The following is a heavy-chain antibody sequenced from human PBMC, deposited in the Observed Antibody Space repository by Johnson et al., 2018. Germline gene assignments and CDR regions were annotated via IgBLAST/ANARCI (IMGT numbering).Heavy chain of an antibody. CDR1: GFTVSTDY. V-gene: IGHV3-66*03. CDR2: IYSDGLT. D-gene: IGHD3-10*01. CDR3: ARTSRGAFDI. Sequence: EVQLVESGGGLIQPGGSLRLSCAASGFTVSTDYMNWVRQAPGKGLEWVAVIYSDGLTYYADSGKGRYPVSRDHSQDTLYLQMNSLSAEATAVYFCARTSRGAFDIWGQGTMVTVSS. J-gene: IGHJ3*02.